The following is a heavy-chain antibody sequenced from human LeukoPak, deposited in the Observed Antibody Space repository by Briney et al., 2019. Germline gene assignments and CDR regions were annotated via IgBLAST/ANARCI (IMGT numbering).Heavy chain of an antibody. CDR2: ITPIFGTA. CDR3: AREGGGDSSGYSFDY. Sequence: GASVKVSCKASGGTFSSYAISWVRQAPGQGLEWMGGITPIFGTANYAQKFQGRVTITADESTSTAYMELSSLRSEDTAVYYCAREGGGDSSGYSFDYWGQGTLVTVSS. J-gene: IGHJ4*02. D-gene: IGHD3-22*01. V-gene: IGHV1-69*13. CDR1: GGTFSSYA.